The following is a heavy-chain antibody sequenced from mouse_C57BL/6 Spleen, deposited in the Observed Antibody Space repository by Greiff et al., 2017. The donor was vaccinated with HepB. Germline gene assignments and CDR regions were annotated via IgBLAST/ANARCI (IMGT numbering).Heavy chain of an antibody. Sequence: EVQLQQSGPELVKPGASVKISCKASGYSFTGYYMNWVKQSPEKSLEWIGEINPSTGGTTYNQKFKAKATLTVDKSSSTAYMQLKSLTSEDSAVYYCARSDYDVYCDYWGQGTTLTVSS. CDR2: INPSTGGT. CDR1: GYSFTGYY. D-gene: IGHD2-4*01. J-gene: IGHJ2*01. CDR3: ARSDYDVYCDY. V-gene: IGHV1-42*01.